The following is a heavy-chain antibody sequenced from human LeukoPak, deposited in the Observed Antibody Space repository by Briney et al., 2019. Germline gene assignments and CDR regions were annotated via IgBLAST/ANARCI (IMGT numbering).Heavy chain of an antibody. CDR1: GASISGSGYY. V-gene: IGHV4-39*01. D-gene: IGHD1-26*01. Sequence: SETLSLTCAVSGASISGSGYYWGWIRQPPGKGLEWIGNIYSSGSTYYNASLQSRVTISIDTYKNQFSLRLSSVTAADTAMYYCAKSGGYGLIDYWGQGTRVTVSS. J-gene: IGHJ4*02. CDR3: AKSGGYGLIDY. CDR2: IYSSGST.